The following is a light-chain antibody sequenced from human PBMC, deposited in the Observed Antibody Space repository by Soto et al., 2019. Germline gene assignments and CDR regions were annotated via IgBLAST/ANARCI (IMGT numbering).Light chain of an antibody. CDR2: GTS. Sequence: LKQSPCSLSLSKGERATLSCRASQSVSSSYLAWYQQKPGQAPRLLIYGTSSRATGIADRFSGSGSGTDFTLTISRLQPEDFAMYYCQQHETSPSTFGRGTKVDNK. CDR3: QQHETSPST. CDR1: QSVSSSY. J-gene: IGKJ4*01. V-gene: IGKV3-20*01.